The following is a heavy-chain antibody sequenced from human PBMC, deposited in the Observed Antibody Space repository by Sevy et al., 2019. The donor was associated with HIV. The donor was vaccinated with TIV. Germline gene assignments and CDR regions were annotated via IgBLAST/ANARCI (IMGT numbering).Heavy chain of an antibody. Sequence: GSLRLSCEVSGFTVSSKYMSWVRQAPGKGLEWVSVLQSGGSTHYADSVRGQFTISRDNSKNTLYLQMDGLRAEDTAIYYCTRSLASGYFVTFDHWGQGALVTVSS. CDR2: LQSGGST. J-gene: IGHJ4*02. D-gene: IGHD5-12*01. V-gene: IGHV3-53*01. CDR3: TRSLASGYFVTFDH. CDR1: GFTVSSKY.